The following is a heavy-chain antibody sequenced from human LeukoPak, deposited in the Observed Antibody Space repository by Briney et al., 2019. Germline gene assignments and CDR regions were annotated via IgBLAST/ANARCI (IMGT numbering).Heavy chain of an antibody. CDR2: ITSTTSQV. Sequence: GGSLRLSCAASGFTFSDYYMSWVRQAPGKGLDWVSSITSTTSQVHYADSVKGRFTISRDNAKNSLYLQMNSLRAEDTAVYYCARSLLPSAFGFWGQGTMVTVSS. J-gene: IGHJ3*01. CDR3: ARSLLPSAFGF. V-gene: IGHV3-69-1*01. CDR1: GFTFSDYY. D-gene: IGHD1-26*01.